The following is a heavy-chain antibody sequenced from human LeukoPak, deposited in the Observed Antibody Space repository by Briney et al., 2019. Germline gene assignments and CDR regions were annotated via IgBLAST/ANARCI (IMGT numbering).Heavy chain of an antibody. V-gene: IGHV4-61*01. Sequence: SETLSLTCTVSGGSISSGSYYWSWIRQPPGKGLEWIGYIYYSGSTNYNPSLKSRVTISGDTSKNQFSLKLRSVTAADTAVYYCARDRVGRQLVGRKNNYYYMDVWGKGTTVTISS. CDR3: ARDRVGRQLVGRKNNYYYMDV. CDR1: GGSISSGSYY. D-gene: IGHD6-13*01. J-gene: IGHJ6*03. CDR2: IYYSGST.